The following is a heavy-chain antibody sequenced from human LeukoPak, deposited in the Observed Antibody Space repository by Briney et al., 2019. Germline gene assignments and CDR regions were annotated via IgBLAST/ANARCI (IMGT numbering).Heavy chain of an antibody. D-gene: IGHD4-17*01. J-gene: IGHJ6*02. CDR1: GFTFSSYW. CDR3: ASPGATVTSHYYYGMDV. CDR2: IKQDGSEK. V-gene: IGHV3-7*03. Sequence: GGSLRLSCAASGFTFSSYWMSWVRQAPGKGLEWVANIKQDGSEKYYVDSVKGRFTISRDNAKNSLYLQMNSLRADDTAVYYCASPGATVTSHYYYGMDVWGQGTTVTVSS.